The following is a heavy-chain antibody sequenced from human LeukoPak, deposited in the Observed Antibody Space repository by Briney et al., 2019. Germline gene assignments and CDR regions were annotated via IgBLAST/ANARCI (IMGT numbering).Heavy chain of an antibody. D-gene: IGHD2-2*01. V-gene: IGHV4-30-2*01. J-gene: IGHJ3*02. Sequence: TLSLTCTVSGGSISSGGYYWSWIRQPPGKGLEWIGYIYHSGSTYYNPSLKSRVTISVDRSKNQFSLKLSSVTAADTAVYYCARDRVVVVPSAFDIWGQGTMVTVSS. CDR3: ARDRVVVVPSAFDI. CDR1: GGSISSGGYY. CDR2: IYHSGST.